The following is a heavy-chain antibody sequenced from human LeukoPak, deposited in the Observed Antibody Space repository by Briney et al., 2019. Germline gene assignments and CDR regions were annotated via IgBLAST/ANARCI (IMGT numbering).Heavy chain of an antibody. J-gene: IGHJ4*02. CDR3: ARPSERVD. CDR1: GGSFSGYY. V-gene: IGHV4-34*01. Sequence: SETLSLTCAVYGGSFSGYYWSWIRQPPGKGLEWIGSIYYSGSTYYNPSLKSRVTISVDTSKNQFSLKLSSVTAADTAVYYCARPSERVDWGQGTLVTVSS. CDR2: IYYSGST. D-gene: IGHD1-1*01.